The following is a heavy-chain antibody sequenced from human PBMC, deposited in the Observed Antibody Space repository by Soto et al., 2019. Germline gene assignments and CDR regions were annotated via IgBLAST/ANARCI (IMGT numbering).Heavy chain of an antibody. CDR2: ISGSGGST. V-gene: IGHV3-23*01. D-gene: IGHD6-19*01. Sequence: EVQLLESGGGLVQPGGSLRLSCAASGFTFSNYAISWVRQAPGKGLERVSAISGSGGSTFFADSVKGRFTISRDNSKNTLYLQMSSLRAEDTAVYHCARAYGTGWSFFDYWGQGTQVTVSS. J-gene: IGHJ4*02. CDR1: GFTFSNYA. CDR3: ARAYGTGWSFFDY.